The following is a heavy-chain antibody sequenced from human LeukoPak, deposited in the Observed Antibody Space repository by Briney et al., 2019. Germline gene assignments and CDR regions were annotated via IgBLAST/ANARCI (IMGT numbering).Heavy chain of an antibody. CDR1: GFTFSSYW. D-gene: IGHD1-26*01. CDR3: ARSPLRVGQDY. J-gene: IGHJ4*02. Sequence: GGSLRLSCAASGFTFSSYWMSWVRQARGEGLERVANIKQDGSEKYYVDSVKGRFTISRDNAKNSLYLQMNSLRAEDTAVYYCARSPLRVGQDYWGQGTLVTVSS. CDR2: IKQDGSEK. V-gene: IGHV3-7*01.